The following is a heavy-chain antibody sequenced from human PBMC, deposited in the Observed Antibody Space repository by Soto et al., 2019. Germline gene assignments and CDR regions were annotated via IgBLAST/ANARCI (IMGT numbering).Heavy chain of an antibody. CDR1: GFTFRSFA. CDR2: ITLSGAT. J-gene: IGHJ4*02. V-gene: IGHV3-23*01. CDR3: GKEPEVPGRGLDY. Sequence: PGGSLRLSCAASGFTFRSFAMAWVRQAAGKGLEWVSTITLSGATVYADSVKGRFIISRGNSKNTLYLQMHSLTVEDTGVYYCGKEPEVPGRGLDYWGQGSLVTVSS.